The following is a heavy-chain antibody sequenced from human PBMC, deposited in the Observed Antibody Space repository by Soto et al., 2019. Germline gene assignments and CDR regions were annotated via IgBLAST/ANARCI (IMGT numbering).Heavy chain of an antibody. CDR2: IYYSGST. CDR3: ARAFSVDEYQLLSENDWFDP. Sequence: SETLSLTCTVSGGSISSYYWSWIRQPPGKGLEWIGYIYYSGSTNYNPSLKSRVTISVDTSKNQFSLKLSSVTAADTAVYYCARAFSVDEYQLLSENDWFDPWGQGTLVTVSS. CDR1: GGSISSYY. J-gene: IGHJ5*02. V-gene: IGHV4-59*01. D-gene: IGHD2-2*01.